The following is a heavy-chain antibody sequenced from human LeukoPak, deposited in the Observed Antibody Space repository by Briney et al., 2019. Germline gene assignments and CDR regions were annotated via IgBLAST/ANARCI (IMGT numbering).Heavy chain of an antibody. V-gene: IGHV3-21*01. CDR1: GFTFSSYS. Sequence: GGSVRLSCAASGFTFSSYSMNWVRQAPGKGLEGVSSISSSSSYIYYADSVKGRFPISRDNAKNSLYLQMNSLRAEDTAVYYCARDAVTAIRPYFDYWGQGTLVTVSS. J-gene: IGHJ4*02. D-gene: IGHD2-21*02. CDR2: ISSSSSYI. CDR3: ARDAVTAIRPYFDY.